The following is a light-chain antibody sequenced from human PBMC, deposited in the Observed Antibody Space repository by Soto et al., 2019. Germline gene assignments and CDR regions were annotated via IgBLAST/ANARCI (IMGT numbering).Light chain of an antibody. CDR3: QQYGSSPQT. Sequence: IVLTQSPGTLSLSPGERATLSCRARQSVSSSYLAWYQQKPGQAPRLRIYGASSRATGIPDRFSGSGSGTDFTLTISRLEPEDFAVYYCQQYGSSPQTFGQGTKVEIK. CDR2: GAS. V-gene: IGKV3-20*01. CDR1: QSVSSSY. J-gene: IGKJ1*01.